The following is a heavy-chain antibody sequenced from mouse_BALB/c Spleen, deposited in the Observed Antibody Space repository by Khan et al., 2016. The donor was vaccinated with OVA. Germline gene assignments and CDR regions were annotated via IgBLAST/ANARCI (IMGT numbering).Heavy chain of an antibody. CDR3: ERKDYYDYDPFPY. V-gene: IGHV3-2*02. J-gene: IGHJ3*01. Sequence: EVQLVESGPGLVKPSQSLSLTCTVTGYSITSEYTWNWIRQFPGNKLEWMGFISYSGNTRYNPSLKSRISITRDTSKNQFFLPLNSVTSENTATYYCERKDYYDYDPFPYWGQGTLVTVSA. CDR2: ISYSGNT. CDR1: GYSITSEYT. D-gene: IGHD2-4*01.